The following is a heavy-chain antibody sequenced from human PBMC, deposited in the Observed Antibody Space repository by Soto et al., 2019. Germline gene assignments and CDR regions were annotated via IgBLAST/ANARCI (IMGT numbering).Heavy chain of an antibody. D-gene: IGHD5-12*01. Sequence: QVPLVQSGAEVKKPGASVKVSCKASGYTFTSYAMHWVRQAPGQRLEWMGWINAGNGNTKYSQKFQGRVTITRDTSASTAYMELSSLRSEDTAVYYCARGGGWLQTNFDYWGQGTLVTVSS. V-gene: IGHV1-3*01. CDR3: ARGGGWLQTNFDY. J-gene: IGHJ4*02. CDR2: INAGNGNT. CDR1: GYTFTSYA.